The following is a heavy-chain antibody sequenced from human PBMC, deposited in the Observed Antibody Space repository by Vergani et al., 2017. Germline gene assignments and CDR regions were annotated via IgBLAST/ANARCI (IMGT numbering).Heavy chain of an antibody. V-gene: IGHV4-39*07. CDR2: IYYSGST. D-gene: IGHD3-16*02. Sequence: QLQLQESGPGLVKPSATLSLTCSVSGASIRSSNYYWGWIRQPPGKGLEWIASIYYSGSTYYNPSLKSRVTISVDTSKNQFSLKLSSVTAADTAVYYCARLYDYVWGSYRYIWFDPWGQGTLVTVSS. CDR3: ARLYDYVWGSYRYIWFDP. CDR1: GASIRSSNYY. J-gene: IGHJ5*02.